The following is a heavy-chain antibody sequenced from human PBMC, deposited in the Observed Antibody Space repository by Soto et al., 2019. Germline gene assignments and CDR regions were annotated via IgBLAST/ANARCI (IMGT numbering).Heavy chain of an antibody. CDR3: ARGDNISLYPQRVY. CDR1: GYTFTGHY. D-gene: IGHD3-16*02. V-gene: IGHV1-2*04. Sequence: QVQLVQSGAEVKKPGASVKVSCKASGYTFTGHYMHWVRQAPGQGFEWMGWINVNSGGTKYAQKFQGWVTMTRDTSISTAFTELSRLRSDDTAVYYCARGDNISLYPQRVYWGQATLVTVSS. J-gene: IGHJ4*02. CDR2: INVNSGGT.